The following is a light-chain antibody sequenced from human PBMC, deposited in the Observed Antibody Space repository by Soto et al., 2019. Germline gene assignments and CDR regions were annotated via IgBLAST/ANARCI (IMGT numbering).Light chain of an antibody. CDR1: SSDVGSYNL. CDR3: CAYAGSSTDVV. Sequence: QSALTQPASVSGSPGQSITISCTGTSSDVGSYNLVSWYQQHPGKAPKLMIYEGSKWPSGVSNRFSGSKSGNTASLTISGLQAEDEADYYCCAYAGSSTDVVFGGGTKVTVL. V-gene: IGLV2-23*01. J-gene: IGLJ2*01. CDR2: EGS.